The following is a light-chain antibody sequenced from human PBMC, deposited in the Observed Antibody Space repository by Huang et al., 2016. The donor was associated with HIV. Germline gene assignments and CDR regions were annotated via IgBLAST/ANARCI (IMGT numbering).Light chain of an antibody. V-gene: IGKV2-28*01. J-gene: IGKJ4*01. CDR1: QNLRHINGYKY. Sequence: DIVMTQAPLYLPVTPGEPASISCRSSQNLRHINGYKYLDWYLQKPGQSPQLLIYGGSKRAPGVPDRFSGSGSGTDFTLKISRVEAEDAGVYYCMQALETPLTFGGGTKVEIK. CDR3: MQALETPLT. CDR2: GGS.